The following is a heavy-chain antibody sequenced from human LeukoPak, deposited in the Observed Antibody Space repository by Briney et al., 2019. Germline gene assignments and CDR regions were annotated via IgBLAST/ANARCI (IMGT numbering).Heavy chain of an antibody. V-gene: IGHV3-43*01. CDR3: AKDLVRGASLCYFDY. Sequence: PGGSLRLSCAASGFTVDDYSMHWVRQTPGMGLEWVSLITWDGGSTFYADSVKGRFTISRDNSKNSLYLQMNSLKTEDTALYYCAKDLVRGASLCYFDYWGQGTLVTVSS. CDR1: GFTVDDYS. CDR2: ITWDGGST. D-gene: IGHD3-10*01. J-gene: IGHJ4*02.